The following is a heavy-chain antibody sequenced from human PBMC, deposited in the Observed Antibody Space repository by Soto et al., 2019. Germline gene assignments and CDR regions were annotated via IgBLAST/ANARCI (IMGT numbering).Heavy chain of an antibody. J-gene: IGHJ2*01. CDR2: ISSSSSYT. CDR3: ARDLTMVTTYWTSGWYFVL. Sequence: QVQLVESGGGLVKPGGSLRLSCAASGFTFSDYYMSWIRQAPGKGLEWVSYISSSSSYTNYADSVKGRLTISRDNAKYTLCLHMNSPRAEDAAVYYCARDLTMVTTYWTSGWYFVLWGRCTLVTVSS. CDR1: GFTFSDYY. V-gene: IGHV3-11*06. D-gene: IGHD4-17*01.